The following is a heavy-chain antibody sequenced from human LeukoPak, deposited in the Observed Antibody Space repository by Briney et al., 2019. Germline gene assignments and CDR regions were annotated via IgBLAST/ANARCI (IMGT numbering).Heavy chain of an antibody. J-gene: IGHJ3*02. CDR2: TYYRSKWYN. CDR1: GDSVSSNSAA. Sequence: SQTLSLTCAISGDSVSSNSAAWNWIRQSPSRGLEWLGRTYYRSKWYNDYAVSVKSRITINPDTSKNQFSLQLNSVTPEDTAVYYCARALFNIVVVIATPFAFDIWGQGTMVTVSS. V-gene: IGHV6-1*01. CDR3: ARALFNIVVVIATPFAFDI. D-gene: IGHD2-21*01.